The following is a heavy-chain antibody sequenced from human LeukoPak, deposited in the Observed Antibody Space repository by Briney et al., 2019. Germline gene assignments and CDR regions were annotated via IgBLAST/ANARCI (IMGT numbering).Heavy chain of an antibody. CDR3: ARLGYCSGGSCYKFDP. J-gene: IGHJ5*02. D-gene: IGHD2-15*01. CDR1: GGSISSYY. V-gene: IGHV4-59*01. Sequence: PSETLSLTCTVSGGSISSYYWSWIRQPPGKGLEWIGYVYYSGSTNYNPSLKSRVTISVDTSKNQFSLKLSSVTAADTAVYYCARLGYCSGGSCYKFDPWGQGTLVTVSS. CDR2: VYYSGST.